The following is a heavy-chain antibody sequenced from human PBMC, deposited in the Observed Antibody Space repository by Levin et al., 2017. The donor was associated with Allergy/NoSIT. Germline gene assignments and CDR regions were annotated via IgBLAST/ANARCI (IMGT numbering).Heavy chain of an antibody. CDR2: INHSGST. D-gene: IGHD3-10*01. CDR3: ARGFGSNTEYYFDY. J-gene: IGHJ4*02. V-gene: IGHV4-34*01. CDR1: GGSFSGYY. Sequence: SQTLSLTCAVYGGSFSGYYWSWIRQPPGKGLEWIGEINHSGSTNYNPSLKSRVTISVDTSKNQFSLKLNSVTAADTAVYYCARGFGSNTEYYFDYWGQGTLVTVSS.